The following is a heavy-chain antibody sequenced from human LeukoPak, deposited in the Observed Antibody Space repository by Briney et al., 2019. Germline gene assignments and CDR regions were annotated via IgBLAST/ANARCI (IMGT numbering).Heavy chain of an antibody. CDR1: GGTISSYY. Sequence: SETLSLTCTVSGGTISSYYWSWIRQPAGKGLEWIGSIYTSGSTNYNPSLKSRVTMSVDTPKNQFSLKLSSVTAADTAVYYCASSPESSGSYHWGQGTLVTVSS. CDR2: IYTSGST. V-gene: IGHV4-4*07. D-gene: IGHD3-10*01. CDR3: ASSPESSGSYH. J-gene: IGHJ4*02.